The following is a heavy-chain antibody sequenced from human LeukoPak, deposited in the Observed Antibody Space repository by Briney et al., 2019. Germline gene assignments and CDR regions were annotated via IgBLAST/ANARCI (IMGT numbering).Heavy chain of an antibody. J-gene: IGHJ6*02. CDR3: AKDKGTLDYGDYFYGMDV. V-gene: IGHV3-21*04. CDR2: ISSSSSYI. Sequence: PGGSLRLSCAASGFTFSSYSMNWVRQAPGKGLEWVSSISSSSSYIYYADSVKGRFTISRDNAKNSLYLQMNSLRAEDTAVYYCAKDKGTLDYGDYFYGMDVWGQGTTVTVSS. D-gene: IGHD4-17*01. CDR1: GFTFSSYS.